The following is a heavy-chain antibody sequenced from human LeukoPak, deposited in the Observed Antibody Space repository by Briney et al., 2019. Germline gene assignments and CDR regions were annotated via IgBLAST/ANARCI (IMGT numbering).Heavy chain of an antibody. Sequence: ASVKVSCKASGYAFTSNYIHWVRQAPGQGLEWMGMIYPRDGSTSYAQKFQGRVTVTRDASTSTVHMELSGLRSEDTAVYYCARDQEGFDYWGQGTLVTVSS. CDR1: GYAFTSNY. V-gene: IGHV1-46*01. CDR3: ARDQEGFDY. CDR2: IYPRDGST. J-gene: IGHJ4*02.